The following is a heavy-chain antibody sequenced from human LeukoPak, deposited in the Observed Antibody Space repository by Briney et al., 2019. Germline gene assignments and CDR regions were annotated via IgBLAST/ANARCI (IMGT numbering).Heavy chain of an antibody. CDR1: GFSFSSYS. J-gene: IGHJ4*02. CDR2: ISSTSSYI. CDR3: ATRHYYYGSLY. D-gene: IGHD3-10*01. V-gene: IGHV3-21*04. Sequence: PGGSLRLSCAASGFSFSSYSMNWVRQAPGKGLEWVSSISSTSSYIYYADSVKGRFTISRDNAKNSLYLQMNSLRAEDTAVYYCATRHYYYGSLYWGQGTLVTVSS.